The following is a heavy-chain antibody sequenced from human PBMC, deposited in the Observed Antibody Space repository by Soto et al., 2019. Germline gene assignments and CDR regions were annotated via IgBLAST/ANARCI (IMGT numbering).Heavy chain of an antibody. D-gene: IGHD2-15*01. V-gene: IGHV3-7*03. J-gene: IGHJ5*02. CDR1: GYNFNTHW. CDR2: IKYDASET. Sequence: PGGSLRLSCAGSGYNFNTHWMGWVRQFPGRGLEWVANIKYDASETPYSDSVEGRFTISRDKSISTAYLQWSSLKASDTAMYYCARRLVAATNNGFDPWGQGTLVTVSS. CDR3: ARRLVAATNNGFDP.